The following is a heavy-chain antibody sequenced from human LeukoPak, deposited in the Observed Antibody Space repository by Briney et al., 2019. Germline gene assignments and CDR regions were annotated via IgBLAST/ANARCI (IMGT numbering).Heavy chain of an antibody. CDR2: IYYSGST. Sequence: SETLSLTCTVSGGSISSGDYYWSWIRQPPGKGLEWIGYIYYSGSTYYNPSLKSRVTISVDTSKNQFSLKLSSVTAADTAVYYCARAEMATIGGFDYWGQGTLVTVSS. CDR3: ARAEMATIGGFDY. J-gene: IGHJ4*02. V-gene: IGHV4-30-4*08. D-gene: IGHD5-24*01. CDR1: GGSISSGDYY.